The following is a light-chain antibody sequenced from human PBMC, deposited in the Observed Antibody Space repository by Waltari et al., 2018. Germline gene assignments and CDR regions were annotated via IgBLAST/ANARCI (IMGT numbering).Light chain of an antibody. J-gene: IGLJ3*02. CDR2: DTS. V-gene: IGLV7-46*01. CDR1: TGAVTSGHY. Sequence: QAVVTQEPSLTVSPGGTVTLTCGSRTGAVTSGHYPYWFQQKAGTRGPFQVPRTLIYDTSNKHSWTPARFSGSLLGGKAALTLSGAQPEDEAEYYCFLSYGGPWVFGGGTKLTVL. CDR3: FLSYGGPWV.